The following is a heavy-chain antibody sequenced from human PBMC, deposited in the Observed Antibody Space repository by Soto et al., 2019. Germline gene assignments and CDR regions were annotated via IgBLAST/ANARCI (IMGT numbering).Heavy chain of an antibody. CDR2: ISTSGATR. V-gene: IGHV3-48*02. J-gene: IGHJ4*02. D-gene: IGHD6-19*01. CDR3: ARFFGSGFDY. CDR1: GFTFSTDS. Sequence: EVQLVESGGGLVQPGGSLRLSCVASGFTFSTDSMNWVRQAPGKGLEWVAHISTSGATRYYADSVKGRFTISRDNAKTSLYLQMDSLRNEDTDVYYCARFFGSGFDYWGQGTLVTVSS.